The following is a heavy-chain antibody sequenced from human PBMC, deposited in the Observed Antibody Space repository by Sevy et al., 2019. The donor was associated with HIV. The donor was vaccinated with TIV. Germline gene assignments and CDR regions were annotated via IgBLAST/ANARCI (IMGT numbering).Heavy chain of an antibody. CDR3: ATTKDYYESSGSPIDY. J-gene: IGHJ4*02. Sequence: ASVKVSCKVSGSTLTKLSIHWVRQAPGKGLEWMATFDPEDGQTIYAQKFQGRVTMTEDTSTDPGYMEVSSLRSEDTAIYYCATTKDYYESSGSPIDYWGQGTLVTVSS. D-gene: IGHD3-22*01. V-gene: IGHV1-24*01. CDR2: FDPEDGQT. CDR1: GSTLTKLS.